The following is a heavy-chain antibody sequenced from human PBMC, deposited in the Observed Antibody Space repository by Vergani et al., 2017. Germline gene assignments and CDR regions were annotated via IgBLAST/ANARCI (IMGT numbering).Heavy chain of an antibody. D-gene: IGHD3-10*01. CDR2: ISGSAGST. V-gene: IGHV3-23*01. CDR3: AKRYVGFGELVPAXFDY. Sequence: EVQLLESGGGLVQPGGSLRLSCAGSGFTFSSYAMSWVRQAPGKGLEWVSAISGSAGSTYYADSVKGRFTISRDNSKNTLFLQMNSLRAEDTAVYYCAKRYVGFGELVPAXFDYWGQGTLVTVSS. J-gene: IGHJ4*02. CDR1: GFTFSSYA.